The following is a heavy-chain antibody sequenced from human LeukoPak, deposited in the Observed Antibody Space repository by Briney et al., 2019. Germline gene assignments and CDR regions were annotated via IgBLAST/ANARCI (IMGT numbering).Heavy chain of an antibody. Sequence: SETLSLTCAVYGGSFGGYYWSWIRQPPGKGLEWIGEINHSGSTNYNPSLESRVTISEDMSKNQFSLKLSSVTAADTAFYYCARGEGSGSYMSYFDYWGQGALVTVSS. CDR2: INHSGST. CDR3: ARGEGSGSYMSYFDY. J-gene: IGHJ4*02. D-gene: IGHD3-10*01. CDR1: GGSFGGYY. V-gene: IGHV4-34*01.